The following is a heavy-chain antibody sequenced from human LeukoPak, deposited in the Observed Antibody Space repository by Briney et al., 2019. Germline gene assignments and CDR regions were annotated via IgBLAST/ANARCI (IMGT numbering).Heavy chain of an antibody. V-gene: IGHV3-23*01. CDR3: TTGDIRLRLGELSLDY. CDR2: ISGSGGRT. D-gene: IGHD3-16*02. Sequence: GGSLRLSCAASGFTFSTYAMSWVRQAPGKGLEWVSVISGSGGRTYYADSVKGRYTISRDKSKNTLYLQMNSLRAEDTAVYYCTTGDIRLRLGELSLDYWGQGTLVTVSS. CDR1: GFTFSTYA. J-gene: IGHJ4*02.